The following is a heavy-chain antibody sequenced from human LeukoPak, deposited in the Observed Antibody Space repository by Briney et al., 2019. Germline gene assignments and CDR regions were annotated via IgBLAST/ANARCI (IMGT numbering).Heavy chain of an antibody. J-gene: IGHJ4*02. CDR3: ARVDSRGYEYDY. D-gene: IGHD3-3*01. CDR1: GYSFTSYG. CDR2: INPYSGGT. V-gene: IGHV1-2*02. Sequence: ASVKVSCKASGYSFTSYGISWVRQAPGQGLEWMGWINPYSGGTNYAQKFQGRVTMTRDTSISTAYMELSRLRSDDTAVYYCARVDSRGYEYDYWGQGTLVTVSS.